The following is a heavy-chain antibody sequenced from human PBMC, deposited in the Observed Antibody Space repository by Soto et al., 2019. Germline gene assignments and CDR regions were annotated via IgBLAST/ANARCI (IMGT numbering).Heavy chain of an antibody. Sequence: GGSLRLSCAVSGFTFSAYWMHWVRPVPGKGLTWVSRISDDGSTATYADSVKGRFIISRDNAKNTLYLEMNTLRADDSGLYYCARGPRVSSTGTGAHWGRGTLVTVSS. D-gene: IGHD1-1*01. V-gene: IGHV3-74*01. CDR3: ARGPRVSSTGTGAH. J-gene: IGHJ4*02. CDR2: ISDDGSTA. CDR1: GFTFSAYW.